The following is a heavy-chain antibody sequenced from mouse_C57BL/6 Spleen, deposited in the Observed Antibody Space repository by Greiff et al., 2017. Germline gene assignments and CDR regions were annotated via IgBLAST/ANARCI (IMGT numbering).Heavy chain of an antibody. D-gene: IGHD3-2*01. CDR1: GYSFTDYN. CDR2: INPIYGTT. CDR3: AREDSSGFDY. Sequence: VQLQQSGPELVKPGASVKISCKASGYSFTDYNMNWVKQSTGKRLEWIGVINPIYGTTYYNQKFKGKATFTVDQSSSTAYMQINGVTSEDFAVDYCAREDSSGFDYWGQGTTLTVSS. V-gene: IGHV1-39*01. J-gene: IGHJ2*01.